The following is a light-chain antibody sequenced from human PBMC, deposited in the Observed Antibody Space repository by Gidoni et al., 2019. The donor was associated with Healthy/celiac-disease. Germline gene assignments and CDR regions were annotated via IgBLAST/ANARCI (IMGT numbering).Light chain of an antibody. CDR1: QSISSW. V-gene: IGKV1-5*01. CDR2: DAS. CDR3: QQYNSYPWT. Sequence: DIQMTQSPSTLSASVGDRVTITCRASQSISSWLAWYQQKPGKAPKLLIYDASRLESRVPSRFSGRGSGTDFTLTLSSLQPDDFATYYCQQYNSYPWTFGQWTQVEIK. J-gene: IGKJ1*01.